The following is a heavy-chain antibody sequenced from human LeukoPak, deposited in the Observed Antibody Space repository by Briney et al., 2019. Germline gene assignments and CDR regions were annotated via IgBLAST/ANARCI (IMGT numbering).Heavy chain of an antibody. CDR3: ARTIYVDTAMVSSPPIPVY. V-gene: IGHV3-7*01. CDR2: IKQDGTDK. Sequence: PGGSLRLSCAASGFTFSNYWMSWVRQAPGKGLEWVANIKQDGTDKYYVDSVKGRFTISRDNAKNSLYLQMNSLRAEDTAVYYCARTIYVDTAMVSSPPIPVYWGQGTLVTVSS. J-gene: IGHJ4*02. D-gene: IGHD5-18*01. CDR1: GFTFSNYW.